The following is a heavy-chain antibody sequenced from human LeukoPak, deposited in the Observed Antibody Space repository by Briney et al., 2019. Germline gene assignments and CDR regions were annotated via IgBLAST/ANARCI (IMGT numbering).Heavy chain of an antibody. J-gene: IGHJ4*02. CDR2: ISAYNGNK. V-gene: IGHV1-18*01. CDR1: GYTFSSYG. D-gene: IGHD3-22*01. CDR3: ARDRQLGSSGYYAAY. Sequence: GASVKVSFKASGYTFSSYGISWVRQAPGQGLEWMGWISAYNGNKNYAQKVQGRVTLTTETSTSTAYMELRSLRSDDTAVYYCARDRQLGSSGYYAAYWGQGTLVTVSS.